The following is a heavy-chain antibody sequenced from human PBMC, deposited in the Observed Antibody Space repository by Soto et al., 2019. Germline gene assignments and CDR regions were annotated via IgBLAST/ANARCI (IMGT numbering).Heavy chain of an antibody. CDR2: ISSSGGST. CDR1: GFTFSSYA. D-gene: IGHD3-10*01. Sequence: EVQLLESGGGLVQPGGSLRLSCAVSGFTFSSYAMNWARQAPGKGLEWVSTISSSGGSTYYADSVKGRFTISRDNSKNTLYLQMDSLRAEDTAVYYCAKDTAVSGSNRWYSWGQGTRVTVSS. J-gene: IGHJ4*02. CDR3: AKDTAVSGSNRWYS. V-gene: IGHV3-23*01.